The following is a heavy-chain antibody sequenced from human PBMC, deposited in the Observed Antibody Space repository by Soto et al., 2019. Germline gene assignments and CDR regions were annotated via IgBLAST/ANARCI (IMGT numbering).Heavy chain of an antibody. Sequence: QVQLVQSGAEVKKPGASVKVSCKISGYTFSNYGISWVRQAPGQGLEWMGWISAHNGNTNDAQKLQGRVTMTTDTCTSTAYMGLRTLRSDDAAVYYCVYGDAFDLWGQGTTVSFSS. CDR1: GYTFSNYG. V-gene: IGHV1-18*01. CDR2: ISAHNGNT. CDR3: VYGDAFDL. J-gene: IGHJ3*01. D-gene: IGHD2-8*01.